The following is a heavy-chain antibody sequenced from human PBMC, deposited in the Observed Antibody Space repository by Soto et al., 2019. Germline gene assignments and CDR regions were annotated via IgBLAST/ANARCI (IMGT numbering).Heavy chain of an antibody. V-gene: IGHV4-4*07. J-gene: IGHJ6*02. Sequence: SETLSLTXTVSGGSISSYYWSWIRQPAGKGLEWIGRIYTSGSTNYNPSLKSRVTMSVDTSKNQFSLKLSSVTAADTAVYYCARAGDFWSGNYYYGMDVWGQGTTVTVSS. CDR1: GGSISSYY. CDR3: ARAGDFWSGNYYYGMDV. CDR2: IYTSGST. D-gene: IGHD3-3*01.